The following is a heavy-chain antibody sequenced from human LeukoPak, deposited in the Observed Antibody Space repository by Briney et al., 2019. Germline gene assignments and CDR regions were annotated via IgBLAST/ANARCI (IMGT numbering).Heavy chain of an antibody. D-gene: IGHD4-17*01. J-gene: IGHJ4*02. Sequence: SVKVSCKACGGAFSSYAISWVRQAPGQGLEWMGGIIPIFGTANYAQKFQGRVTITTDESTSTAYMELSSLRSEDTAVYYCARLGGTTATPFDYWGQGTLVTVSS. V-gene: IGHV1-69*05. CDR3: ARLGGTTATPFDY. CDR1: GGAFSSYA. CDR2: IIPIFGTA.